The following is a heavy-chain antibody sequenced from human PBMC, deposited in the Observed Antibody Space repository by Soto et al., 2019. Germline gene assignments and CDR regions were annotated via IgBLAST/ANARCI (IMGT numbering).Heavy chain of an antibody. J-gene: IGHJ6*01. Sequence: EVQLVESGGGMVMPGGSLSLSCAASGFTFSDAWMTWIRQAPGKGLQCVGRIKRKLDGETTDYAAPVKGRFTISRDDSKNTLYLKMNSLKVEATAMYYCVTERGGYMDVWGQGTTVTVSS. V-gene: IGHV3-15*01. CDR2: IKRKLDGETT. D-gene: IGHD3-10*01. CDR3: VTERGGYMDV. CDR1: GFTFSDAW.